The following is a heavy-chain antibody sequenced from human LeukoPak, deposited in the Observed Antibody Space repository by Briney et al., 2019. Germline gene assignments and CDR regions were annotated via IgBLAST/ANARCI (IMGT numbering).Heavy chain of an antibody. Sequence: SVKVSCKASGGTFSSYAISRVRQAPGQGLEWMGGIIPIFGTANYAQKFQGRVTITADESTSTAYMELSSLRSEDTAVYYCAREALLGYCSSTSCPYYFDYWGQGTLVTVSS. CDR1: GGTFSSYA. D-gene: IGHD2-2*01. V-gene: IGHV1-69*13. CDR2: IIPIFGTA. CDR3: AREALLGYCSSTSCPYYFDY. J-gene: IGHJ4*02.